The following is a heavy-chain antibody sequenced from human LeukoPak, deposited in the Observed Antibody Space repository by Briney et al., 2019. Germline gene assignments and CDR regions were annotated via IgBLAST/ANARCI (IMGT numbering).Heavy chain of an antibody. CDR1: GFTFSNYW. Sequence: PGGSLRLSCAASGFTFSNYWMYWVRQAPGKGLLWVSRISPDGSHTIHADSVKGRFTISRDNARNTLYLQMNRLRVEDTAVYYCASYNWHSRGDSWDQGTLVTVSS. V-gene: IGHV3-74*01. J-gene: IGHJ1*01. CDR2: ISPDGSHT. D-gene: IGHD1-7*01. CDR3: ASYNWHSRGDS.